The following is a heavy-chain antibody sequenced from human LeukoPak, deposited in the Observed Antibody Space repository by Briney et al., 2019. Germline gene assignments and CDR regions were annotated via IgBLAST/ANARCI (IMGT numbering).Heavy chain of an antibody. Sequence: QPGGSLRLTCAASGVSVSNYYMHWVRQAPGKGLEWVSVIYSGGSIYYADSVKGRFIISRDNSKNTLDLQLNSLRAEDTAVYYCAREPPMGRYYYGMDVWGQGTTVTVSS. J-gene: IGHJ6*02. CDR1: GVSVSNYY. D-gene: IGHD3-10*01. V-gene: IGHV3-66*01. CDR3: AREPPMGRYYYGMDV. CDR2: IYSGGSI.